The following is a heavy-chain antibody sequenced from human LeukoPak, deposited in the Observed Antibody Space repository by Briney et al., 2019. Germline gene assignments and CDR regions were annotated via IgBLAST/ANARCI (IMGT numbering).Heavy chain of an antibody. CDR1: GFTFSNHA. V-gene: IGHV3-30*01. Sequence: GGSLRLSCSSSGFTFSNHAMHWVRLGPDKGLEWLAVISYDGRNQYDADSVKGRFTISRDNSKDTLYLQMNNLRVEDTAVYYCGRNGRTYGGAYGNSDYYFYFDVCGKGTTVTVSS. CDR2: ISYDGRNQ. D-gene: IGHD2-8*01. CDR3: GRNGRTYGGAYGNSDYYFYFDV. J-gene: IGHJ6*03.